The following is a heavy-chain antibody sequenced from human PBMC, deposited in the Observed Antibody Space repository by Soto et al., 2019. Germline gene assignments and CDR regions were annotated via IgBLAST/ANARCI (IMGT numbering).Heavy chain of an antibody. D-gene: IGHD3-16*01. CDR2: IYFNGNT. Sequence: PSETLSLTCSVSADSFRKYYWTWIRQPPGEGLEWIGYIYFNGNTNYNPSLKGRVTISIDTSKKQFSLNLSSVTAADTAVYYCASVTFGGVVLAHWGQGTLVTVSS. CDR1: ADSFRKYY. V-gene: IGHV4-59*01. CDR3: ASVTFGGVVLAH. J-gene: IGHJ4*02.